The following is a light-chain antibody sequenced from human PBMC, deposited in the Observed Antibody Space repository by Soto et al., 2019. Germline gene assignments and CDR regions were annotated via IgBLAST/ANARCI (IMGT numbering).Light chain of an antibody. V-gene: IGKV3-11*01. CDR3: QQRSNWPIT. Sequence: EIVLTQSPATLSLSPGERATLSCRASQSVSSYLAWYQQKPGQAPRLLIYDASTRATAIPARFSGSGSGTDFTLTISSLDPEDFAVYYCQQRSNWPITFGPGTKVDIK. CDR2: DAS. J-gene: IGKJ3*01. CDR1: QSVSSY.